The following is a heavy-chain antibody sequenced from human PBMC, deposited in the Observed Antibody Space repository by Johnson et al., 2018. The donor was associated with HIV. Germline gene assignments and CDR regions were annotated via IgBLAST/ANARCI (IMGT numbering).Heavy chain of an antibody. J-gene: IGHJ3*02. CDR3: AREPGYSSGWYGRLGDAFDI. CDR2: IGTAGDT. D-gene: IGHD6-19*01. CDR1: GFTFDDYG. Sequence: VQLVESGGGVVRPGGSLRLSCAASGFTFDDYGMSWVRQAPGKGLEWVSTIGTAGDTYYAGSVKGRFTISRENANNSLYLQMNSLRAEDTAVYYCAREPGYSSGWYGRLGDAFDIWGQGTMVTVSS. V-gene: IGHV3-13*01.